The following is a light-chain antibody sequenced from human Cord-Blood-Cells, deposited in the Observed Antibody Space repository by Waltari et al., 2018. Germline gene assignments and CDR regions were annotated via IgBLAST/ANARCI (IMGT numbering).Light chain of an antibody. CDR2: DVS. Sequence: QSTLTQPRSVSGSPGQSVTIYCTGTSSDVGGYNYVSWYQQHPGKAPKLMLYDVSKRPSGVPDRFSGSKSGNTASLTISGLQAEDEADYYCCSYAGSYTYVFGTGTKVTVL. V-gene: IGLV2-11*01. J-gene: IGLJ1*01. CDR3: CSYAGSYTYV. CDR1: SSDVGGYNY.